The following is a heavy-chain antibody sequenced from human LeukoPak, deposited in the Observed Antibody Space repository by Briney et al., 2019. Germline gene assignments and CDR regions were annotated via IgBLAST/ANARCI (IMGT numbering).Heavy chain of an antibody. CDR3: ARDRQYQLLGPAFDI. Sequence: ASVKVSCKASGYTFTSYGISWVRQAPGQGLEWMGWTSAYNGNTNYAQKLQGRVTMTTDTSTSTAYMELRSLRSDDTAVYYCARDRQYQLLGPAFDIWGQGTMVTVSS. V-gene: IGHV1-18*01. J-gene: IGHJ3*02. CDR2: TSAYNGNT. D-gene: IGHD2-2*01. CDR1: GYTFTSYG.